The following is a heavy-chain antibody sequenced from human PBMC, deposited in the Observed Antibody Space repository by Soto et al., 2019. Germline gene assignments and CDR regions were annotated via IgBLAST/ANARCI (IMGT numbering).Heavy chain of an antibody. V-gene: IGHV3-23*01. J-gene: IGHJ4*02. CDR2: ISGSGGNT. CDR3: ANDRTFGSSSLGLFDY. Sequence: EVQLLESGGGLVQPGGSLRLSCAASGFTFSSYAMSWVRQAPGKGLEWVSAISGSGGNTYYADSVKGQFTISRDNSKNTLYLQMNSLRAEDTAVYYCANDRTFGSSSLGLFDYWGQGTLVTVSS. CDR1: GFTFSSYA. D-gene: IGHD2-2*01.